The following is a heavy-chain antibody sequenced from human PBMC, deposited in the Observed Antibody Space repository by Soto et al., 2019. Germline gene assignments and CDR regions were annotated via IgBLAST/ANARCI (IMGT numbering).Heavy chain of an antibody. V-gene: IGHV4-31*03. CDR1: GGSISSGGYY. CDR3: ARDFTDSSGPTLGMGV. D-gene: IGHD6-19*01. J-gene: IGHJ6*02. Sequence: TLSLTCTVSGGSISSGGYYWSWIRQHPGKGLEWIGYIYYSGSTYYNPSLKSRVTISVDTSKDQFSLKLSSVTAADTAVYYCARDFTDSSGPTLGMGVWGQGTTVTVSS. CDR2: IYYSGST.